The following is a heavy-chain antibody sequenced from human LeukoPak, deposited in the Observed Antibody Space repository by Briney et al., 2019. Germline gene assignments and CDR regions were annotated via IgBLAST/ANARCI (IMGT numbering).Heavy chain of an antibody. D-gene: IGHD3-10*01. V-gene: IGHV1-2*02. CDR3: GRDQWLGDPRAFDI. Sequence: ASVKVSCKASGYTFTGYYMHWVRQAPGQGLEWMGWINPNSGGTNYAQKFQSRLTMTRDTSISTAYMELSRRRSDDTAVYYCGRDQWLGDPRAFDIWGQGTMVTVSS. CDR2: INPNSGGT. J-gene: IGHJ3*02. CDR1: GYTFTGYY.